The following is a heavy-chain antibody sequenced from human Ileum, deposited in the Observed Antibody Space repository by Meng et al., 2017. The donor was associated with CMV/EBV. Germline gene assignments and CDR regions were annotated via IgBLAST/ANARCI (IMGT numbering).Heavy chain of an antibody. CDR3: AKDFNYGDYLDY. V-gene: IGHV3-74*01. CDR1: GFTFNDYW. Sequence: GESLKISCAASGFTFNDYWMYWVRQVPGKGLVWVSYINGDGTKTNYAGSVKGRFTISRDNSNNTLFLQMNSLGAEDTAMYYCAKDFNYGDYLDYWGQGTPVTVSS. J-gene: IGHJ4*02. CDR2: INGDGTKT. D-gene: IGHD4-17*01.